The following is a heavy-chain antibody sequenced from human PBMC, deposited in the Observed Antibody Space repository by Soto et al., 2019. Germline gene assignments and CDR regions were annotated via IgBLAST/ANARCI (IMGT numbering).Heavy chain of an antibody. J-gene: IGHJ6*02. CDR3: ARSRYVVVADHYYYYGMDV. CDR2: IYYSGST. CDR1: GGSISSGDYY. D-gene: IGHD2-15*01. V-gene: IGHV4-30-4*01. Sequence: SETLSLTCTVSGGSISSGDYYWSWIRQPPGKGLEWIGYIYYSGSTYYNPSLKSRVTISVDTSKNQFSLKLSSVTAADTAVYYCARSRYVVVADHYYYYGMDVWGQGTTVTVSS.